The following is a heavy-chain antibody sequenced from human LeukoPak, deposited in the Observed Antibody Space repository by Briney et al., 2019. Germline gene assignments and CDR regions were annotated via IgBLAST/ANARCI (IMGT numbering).Heavy chain of an antibody. V-gene: IGHV4-39*07. CDR3: ARGTHTFIAAAGTIDY. Sequence: PSETLSLTCTVSGGSISSSSYYWGWIRQPPGKGLEWIGSIYYSGSTYYNPSLKSRVTTSVDTSKNQFSLKLSSVTAADTAVYYCARGTHTFIAAAGTIDYWGQGTLVTVSS. D-gene: IGHD6-13*01. CDR1: GGSISSSSYY. CDR2: IYYSGST. J-gene: IGHJ4*02.